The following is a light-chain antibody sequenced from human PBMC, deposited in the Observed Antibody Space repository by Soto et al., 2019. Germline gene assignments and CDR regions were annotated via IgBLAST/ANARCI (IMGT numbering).Light chain of an antibody. CDR3: QQYNNWPPVT. CDR1: QSVSGN. Sequence: EIVMTQSPATLSVSPGERATLSCRASQSVSGNLAWYQQKPGQAPRLLIYGASTRATGIPARFSGSGSGTAFTLTVSSLQSEDFAVYYCQQYNNWPPVTFGGGTKVEIK. V-gene: IGKV3-15*01. J-gene: IGKJ4*01. CDR2: GAS.